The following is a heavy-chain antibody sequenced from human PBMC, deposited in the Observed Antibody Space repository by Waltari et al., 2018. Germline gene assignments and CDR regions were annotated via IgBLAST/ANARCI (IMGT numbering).Heavy chain of an antibody. Sequence: QVQLVQSGAEVKKPGASVKVSCKASGYTFTSYGISWVRQAPGQGLEWMGWISAYNGNTNYAQKFQGRVTMTEDTSTDTAYMELSSLRSEDTAVYYCATAGGRNWFDPWGQGTLVTVSS. CDR1: GYTFTSYG. V-gene: IGHV1-18*01. J-gene: IGHJ5*02. CDR2: ISAYNGNT. CDR3: ATAGGRNWFDP. D-gene: IGHD3-16*01.